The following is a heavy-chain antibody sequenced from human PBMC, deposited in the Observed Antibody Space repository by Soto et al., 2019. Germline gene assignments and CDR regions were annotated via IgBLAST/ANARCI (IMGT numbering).Heavy chain of an antibody. CDR2: ISGSGGST. CDR1: GFTFSNYA. J-gene: IGHJ4*02. CDR3: AKVVGSGSYSH. D-gene: IGHD3-10*01. Sequence: GGSLRLSCAASGFTFSNYAMSWVRQAPGKGLEWVSAISGSGGSTYYADSVKGRFTISRDNSKNTLYLQMNSLRAEDTAVYYCAKVVGSGSYSHWGQGTLVTVSS. V-gene: IGHV3-23*01.